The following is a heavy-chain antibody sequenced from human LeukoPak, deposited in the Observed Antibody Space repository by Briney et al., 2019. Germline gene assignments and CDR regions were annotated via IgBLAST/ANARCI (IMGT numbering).Heavy chain of an antibody. V-gene: IGHV1-18*01. CDR3: ATEYGDYGYMDV. D-gene: IGHD4-17*01. CDR1: GYTFTSYG. Sequence: ASVKVSCKASGYTFTSYGISWVRQAPGQGLDWMGWISAYNGNTNYAQKLQGRVTMTTDTSTSTAYMELRSLRSDDTAVYYCATEYGDYGYMDVWGKGTTVTVSS. J-gene: IGHJ6*03. CDR2: ISAYNGNT.